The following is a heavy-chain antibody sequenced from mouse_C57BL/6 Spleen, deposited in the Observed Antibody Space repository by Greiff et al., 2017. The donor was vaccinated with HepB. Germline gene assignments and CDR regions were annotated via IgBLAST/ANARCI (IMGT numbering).Heavy chain of an antibody. Sequence: EVHLVESGGGLVKPGGSLKLSCAASGFTFSDYGMHWVRQAPEKGLEWVAYISSGSSTIYYADTVRGRFTISRDNAKNTLFLQMTSLRSEDTAMYYCASPYDYDAWFAYWGQGTLVTVSA. CDR3: ASPYDYDAWFAY. CDR2: ISSGSSTI. CDR1: GFTFSDYG. V-gene: IGHV5-17*01. D-gene: IGHD2-4*01. J-gene: IGHJ3*01.